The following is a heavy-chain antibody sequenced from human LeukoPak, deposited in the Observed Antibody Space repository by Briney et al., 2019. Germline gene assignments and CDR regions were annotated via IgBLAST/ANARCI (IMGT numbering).Heavy chain of an antibody. J-gene: IGHJ4*02. Sequence: GASVKVSCKASGYTFTSYDINWVRQATGQGLEWMGWMNPNSGDTGYAQKFQDRVTMTRNTSKSTAYMELRGLSSEDTAVYYCARTRGYSIGYSDYWGQGALVTVSS. D-gene: IGHD5-18*01. CDR1: GYTFTSYD. V-gene: IGHV1-8*01. CDR3: ARTRGYSIGYSDY. CDR2: MNPNSGDT.